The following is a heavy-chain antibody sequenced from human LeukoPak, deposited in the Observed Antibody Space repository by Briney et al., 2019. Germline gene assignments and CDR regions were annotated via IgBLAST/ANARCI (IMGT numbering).Heavy chain of an antibody. CDR3: ARVGCDRHSGTLLDS. Sequence: LSGGSLTLSCAASGFTVSSNYMSWVRQAPGKGLEWVSVIYNFGTTYYKDSVKSRITISKDTSKIPLYLQMNSVTAEDTAVYYCARVGCDRHSGTLLDSWGQGTLVTVSS. V-gene: IGHV3-66*01. J-gene: IGHJ4*02. CDR2: IYNFGTT. D-gene: IGHD1-26*01. CDR1: GFTVSSNY.